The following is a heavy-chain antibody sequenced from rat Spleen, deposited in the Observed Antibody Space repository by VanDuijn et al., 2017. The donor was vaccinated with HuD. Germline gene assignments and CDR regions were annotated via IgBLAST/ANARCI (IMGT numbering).Heavy chain of an antibody. J-gene: IGHJ2*01. CDR3: TRNWDY. D-gene: IGHD3-6*01. CDR1: GFTFNNYW. Sequence: EVQLVESGGGLVQPGRSLKLSCVASGFTFNNYWMTWIRQAPGKGLDWIASITKTGDSTFYPDSVKGRFTVSRDNAKNTLYLQMNSLRSEDTATYYCTRNWDYWGQGVMVTVSS. V-gene: IGHV5-31*01. CDR2: ITKTGDST.